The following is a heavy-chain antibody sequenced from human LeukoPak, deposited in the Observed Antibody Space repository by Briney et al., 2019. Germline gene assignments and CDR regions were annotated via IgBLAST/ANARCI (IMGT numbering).Heavy chain of an antibody. CDR3: ARDQLWFGEPLDY. D-gene: IGHD3-10*01. V-gene: IGHV4-59*12. J-gene: IGHJ4*02. Sequence: SETLSLTCTVSGGSISSYYWSWIRQPPGKGLEWIGYIYYSGSTNYNPSLKSRVTRSVDTSKNQFSLKLSSVTAADTAVYYCARDQLWFGEPLDYWGQGTLVTVSS. CDR2: IYYSGST. CDR1: GGSISSYY.